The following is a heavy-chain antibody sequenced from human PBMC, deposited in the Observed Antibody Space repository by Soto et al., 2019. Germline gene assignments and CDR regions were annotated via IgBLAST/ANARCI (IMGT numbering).Heavy chain of an antibody. CDR1: GGTFSSYA. J-gene: IGHJ3*02. Sequence: GAPVKVSCKASGGTFSSYAISWVRQAPGQGLEWMGGIIPIFGTANYAQKFQGRVTITADESTSTAYMELSSLRSEDTAVYYCARGALMFRYYDSSAYQAFDIWGQGTMVTVSS. D-gene: IGHD3-22*01. CDR3: ARGALMFRYYDSSAYQAFDI. V-gene: IGHV1-69*13. CDR2: IIPIFGTA.